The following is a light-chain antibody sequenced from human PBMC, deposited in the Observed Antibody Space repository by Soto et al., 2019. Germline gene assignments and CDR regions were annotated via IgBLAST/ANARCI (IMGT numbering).Light chain of an antibody. J-gene: IGKJ1*01. V-gene: IGKV4-1*01. CDR2: WAS. Sequence: DIMLTPSPYSLSVSLGPRATMHCKSTQSVLYSSNNKNYLAWYQQKLGQPPKLLFYWASTRESGVPDRFSGSGSGTDFTLTISSLQAEDVAVYYCQQYYAAPWTFGQGTKVDIK. CDR3: QQYYAAPWT. CDR1: QSVLYSSNNKNY.